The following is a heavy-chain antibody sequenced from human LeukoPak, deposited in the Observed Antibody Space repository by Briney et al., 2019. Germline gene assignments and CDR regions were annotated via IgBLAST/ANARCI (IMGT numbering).Heavy chain of an antibody. CDR1: GGSISSYY. J-gene: IGHJ5*02. D-gene: IGHD2-15*01. Sequence: SETLSLTCTVSGGSISSYYWSWIRQPPGKGLEWIGYIYYSGSTNYNPSLKSRVTISVDTSKNQLSLKLSSVTAADTAVYYCARGYCSGGSCPGGWFDPWGQGTLVTVSS. CDR2: IYYSGST. CDR3: ARGYCSGGSCPGGWFDP. V-gene: IGHV4-59*01.